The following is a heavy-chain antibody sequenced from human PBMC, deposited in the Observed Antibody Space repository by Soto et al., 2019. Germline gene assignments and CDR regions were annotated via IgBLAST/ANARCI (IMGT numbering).Heavy chain of an antibody. CDR2: IYYSGST. CDR1: GAPITINY. D-gene: IGHD2-15*01. Sequence: PSETLSLTCTVSGAPITINYWSWIRQAPGKGLEWIGYIYYSGSTTYNPSLKSRVTMSADTSKDQFSLKLNSVTAADTAVYYCARDAGGPYDHWVPGSLVTVSS. CDR3: ARDAGGPYDH. J-gene: IGHJ4*01. V-gene: IGHV4-59*01.